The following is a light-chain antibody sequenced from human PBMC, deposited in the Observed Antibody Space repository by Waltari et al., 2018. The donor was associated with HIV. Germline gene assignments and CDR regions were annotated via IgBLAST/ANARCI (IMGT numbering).Light chain of an antibody. Sequence: SYVLIQPPSVSVAPGQTAKITSGGNAIGKKTVHCDRQKPAPAHVLVVFDDSDRPSGMPERFSCSNSGDTAALSIIRAEAGDEAAYYCQVCYNIGDHPVVFGGGTKLTVL. V-gene: IGLV3-21*02. CDR1: AIGKKT. CDR3: QVCYNIGDHPVV. J-gene: IGLJ2*01. CDR2: DDS.